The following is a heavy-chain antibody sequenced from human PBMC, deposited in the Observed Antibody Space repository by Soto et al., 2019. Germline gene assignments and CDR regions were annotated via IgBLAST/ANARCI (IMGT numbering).Heavy chain of an antibody. CDR2: ISAYNGNT. CDR3: ARDCSSTSCYGWGAFDI. V-gene: IGHV1-18*01. J-gene: IGHJ3*02. CDR1: GYTFTSYG. Sequence: ASVKVSCKASGYTFTSYGISWVRQAPGQGLEKMGWISAYNGNTNYAQKLQGRVTMTTDTSTSTAYMELRSLRSDDTAVYYCARDCSSTSCYGWGAFDIWGQGTMVTVSS. D-gene: IGHD2-2*01.